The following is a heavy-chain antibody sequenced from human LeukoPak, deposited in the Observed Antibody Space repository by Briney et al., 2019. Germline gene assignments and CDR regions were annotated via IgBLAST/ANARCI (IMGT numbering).Heavy chain of an antibody. CDR2: IYDSGST. V-gene: IGHV4-59*08. Sequence: SETLSLTCTVSGGSIRSYHWSWIRQPPGKRLEWIGYIYDSGSTNYNPSLKSRVTISIDTSKNQFSLKLNSVTAADTAVYYCARKWHSSGGKLGFDPWGQGTLVTVSS. CDR3: ARKWHSSGGKLGFDP. D-gene: IGHD6-19*01. CDR1: GGSIRSYH. J-gene: IGHJ5*02.